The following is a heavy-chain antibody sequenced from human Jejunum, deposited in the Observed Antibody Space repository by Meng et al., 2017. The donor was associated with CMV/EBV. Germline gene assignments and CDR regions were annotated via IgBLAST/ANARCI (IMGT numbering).Heavy chain of an antibody. J-gene: IGHJ4*02. D-gene: IGHD1/OR15-1a*01. Sequence: VQVVGEGGGLVKPGGFLRLSCAASGFTFSNAWMTWVRQAPGKGLEWVGHINSDGSDTNYADSVKGRFTISRDNAKNMLYLQMNSLRDEDTAVYYCARVEQEMCWGQGTLVTVSS. CDR3: ARVEQEMC. CDR1: GFTFSNAW. V-gene: IGHV3-74*01. CDR2: INSDGSDT.